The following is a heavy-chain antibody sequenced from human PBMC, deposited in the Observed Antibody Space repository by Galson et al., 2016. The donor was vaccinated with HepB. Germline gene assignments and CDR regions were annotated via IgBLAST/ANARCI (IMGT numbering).Heavy chain of an antibody. Sequence: SETLSLTCGVQGGPFSGHSWSWIRQSPGKGLAWIGEINYGEDANYNPSLAGRVAMSVDTSKNQLSLRLTSVTAADTAIYYCARGRTERNWITFRAQFDVWAQGTRVTV. CDR3: ARGRTERNWITFRAQFDV. CDR2: INYGEDA. J-gene: IGHJ3*01. CDR1: GGPFSGHS. D-gene: IGHD1-1*01. V-gene: IGHV4-34*01.